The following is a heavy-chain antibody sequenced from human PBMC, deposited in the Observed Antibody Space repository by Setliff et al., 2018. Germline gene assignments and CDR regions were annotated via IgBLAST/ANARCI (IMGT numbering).Heavy chain of an antibody. V-gene: IGHV3-23*01. Sequence: GGSLSLSCAASGFTFSSYAMNWVRQAPGKGLEWVSAFSYSGGDTYYADSVKGRFTISRDNSKNTLYLQMNSLKADDTAVYYCAKSANRVQIWFGDYMDVWGKGTTVTVSS. J-gene: IGHJ6*03. CDR3: AKSANRVQIWFGDYMDV. CDR1: GFTFSSYA. CDR2: FSYSGGDT. D-gene: IGHD3-16*01.